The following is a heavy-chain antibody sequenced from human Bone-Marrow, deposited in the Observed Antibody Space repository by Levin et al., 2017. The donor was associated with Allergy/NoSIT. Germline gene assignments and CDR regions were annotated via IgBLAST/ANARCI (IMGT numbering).Heavy chain of an antibody. CDR3: ARRGMDV. CDR1: GGSFSGYY. CDR2: INHSGST. V-gene: IGHV4-34*01. Sequence: SETLSLTCAVYGGSFSGYYWSWIRQPPGKGLEWIGEINHSGSTNYNPSLKSRVTISVDTSKNQFSLKLSSVTAADTAVYYCARRGMDVWGQGTTVTVSS. J-gene: IGHJ6*02.